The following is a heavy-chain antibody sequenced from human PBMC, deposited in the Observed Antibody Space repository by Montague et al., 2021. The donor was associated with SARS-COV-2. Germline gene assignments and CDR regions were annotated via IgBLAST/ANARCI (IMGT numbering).Heavy chain of an antibody. J-gene: IGHJ6*02. D-gene: IGHD3-9*01. CDR1: GGSISSSSYY. V-gene: IGHV4-39*07. CDR3: ASDGPLRFEILIGPLLYYYGMDG. CDR2: IYYSGST. Sequence: SETLSLTCTVSGGSISSSSYYWGWIRQPPGKGLEWIGSIYYSGSTYYNPSLQSRVTISVDTSKNQFSLKLSSVTAADTAVYYCASDGPLRFEILIGPLLYYYGMDGWGQGTTVTVSS.